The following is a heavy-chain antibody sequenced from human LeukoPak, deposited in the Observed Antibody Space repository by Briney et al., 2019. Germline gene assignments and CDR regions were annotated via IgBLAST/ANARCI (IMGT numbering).Heavy chain of an antibody. J-gene: IGHJ4*02. CDR3: AKSPTPVRDY. D-gene: IGHD1-1*01. V-gene: IGHV3-7*03. Sequence: GGSLRLSCAASGFTFSSYWMSWVRQAPGKGLEWVANIKQDGSEKYYVDSVKGRFTISRDNSKNTLYLQMNSLRAEDTAVYYCAKSPTPVRDYWGQGTLVTVSS. CDR2: IKQDGSEK. CDR1: GFTFSSYW.